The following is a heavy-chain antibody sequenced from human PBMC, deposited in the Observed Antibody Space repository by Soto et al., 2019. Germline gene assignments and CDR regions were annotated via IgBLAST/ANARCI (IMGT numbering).Heavy chain of an antibody. CDR1: GGTFSSYT. J-gene: IGHJ4*02. V-gene: IGHV1-18*01. Sequence: ASVKVSCKASGGTFSSYTISWVRQAPGQGLEWMGWISPYNGNTNYAQKLQGRVTMTTDTSTSTAYMELRSLRSDDTAVYYCARDPTPGIAVAGPPHFDYWGQGTLVTVSS. D-gene: IGHD6-19*01. CDR3: ARDPTPGIAVAGPPHFDY. CDR2: ISPYNGNT.